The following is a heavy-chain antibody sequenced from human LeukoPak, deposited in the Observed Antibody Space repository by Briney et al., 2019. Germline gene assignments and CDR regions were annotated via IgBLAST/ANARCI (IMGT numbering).Heavy chain of an antibody. Sequence: PSETLSLTCAVYGGSFSGYYWSWIRQSPGKGLEWIGEINHSGSTNYNPSLKSRVTISVDTSKNQFSLKLSSVTAADTAVYYCARNDHYDPDAFDIWGQGTMVTVSS. D-gene: IGHD3-22*01. CDR1: GGSFSGYY. J-gene: IGHJ3*02. CDR2: INHSGST. CDR3: ARNDHYDPDAFDI. V-gene: IGHV4-34*01.